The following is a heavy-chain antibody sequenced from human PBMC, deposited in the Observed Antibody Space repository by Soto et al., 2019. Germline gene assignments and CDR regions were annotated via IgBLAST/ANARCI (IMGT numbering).Heavy chain of an antibody. CDR3: ASYHLLGGSSGWYSKYYYYGLDV. J-gene: IGHJ6*02. Sequence: PGESLKISCKGSGYSFTSYWIGWVRQMPGKGLEWMGIIYPGDSDTRYSPSFQGQVTNSADKSISTAYLQWSSLKASDTAMYYCASYHLLGGSSGWYSKYYYYGLDVWGQGTTVTVSS. CDR1: GYSFTSYW. D-gene: IGHD6-19*01. CDR2: IYPGDSDT. V-gene: IGHV5-51*01.